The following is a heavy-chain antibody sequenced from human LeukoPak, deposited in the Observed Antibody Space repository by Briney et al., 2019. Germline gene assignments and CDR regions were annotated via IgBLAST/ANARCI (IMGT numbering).Heavy chain of an antibody. D-gene: IGHD1-26*01. CDR1: GYTFTSYG. CDR3: ARDRSSGSYLGYFDY. J-gene: IGHJ4*02. Sequence: GASVKVSCKASGYTFTSYGISWVRQAPGLGLEWMGWISAYNGNTNYAQKLQGRVTMTTDTSTSTAYMELRSLRSDDTAVYYCARDRSSGSYLGYFDYWGQGTLVTVSS. V-gene: IGHV1-18*01. CDR2: ISAYNGNT.